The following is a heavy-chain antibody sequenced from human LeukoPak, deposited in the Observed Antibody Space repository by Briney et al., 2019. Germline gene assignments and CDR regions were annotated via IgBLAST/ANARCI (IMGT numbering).Heavy chain of an antibody. Sequence: ASVKVSCKASGGTFSSYAISWVRQAPGQGLEWMGRIIPILGIANYAQKFQGRVTITADKSTSTAYMELSSLRSEDTAVYYCARTHSIVVVPAAPFDPWGQGTLVTVSS. D-gene: IGHD2-2*01. J-gene: IGHJ5*02. CDR1: GGTFSSYA. CDR3: ARTHSIVVVPAAPFDP. CDR2: IIPILGIA. V-gene: IGHV1-69*04.